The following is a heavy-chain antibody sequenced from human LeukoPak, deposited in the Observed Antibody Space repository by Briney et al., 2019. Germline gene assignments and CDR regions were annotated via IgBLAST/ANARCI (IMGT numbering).Heavy chain of an antibody. CDR3: ATDRATQYFDY. J-gene: IGHJ4*02. Sequence: HSGGSLRLSCAASGPTFRSYGMHWVRQAPGKGLEWVAFIWYDGSNKYYADSVKGRFTISRDNPRNTLFLQMNSLRVEDTAVYYCATDRATQYFDYWGQGTLVSVPS. V-gene: IGHV3-30*02. D-gene: IGHD2-15*01. CDR1: GPTFRSYG. CDR2: IWYDGSNK.